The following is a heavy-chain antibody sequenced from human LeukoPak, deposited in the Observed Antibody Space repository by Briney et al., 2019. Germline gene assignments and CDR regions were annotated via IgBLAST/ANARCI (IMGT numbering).Heavy chain of an antibody. CDR1: GGPFGVYY. CDR2: INHSGST. CDR3: AGPGAGDLDY. Sequence: PSETLSLTCAVYGGPFGVYYWSWVRQPPGKGLEWIGEINHSGSTNYNPSLKSRVTISVDTSKNHFPLKLSSVTAADTAVYYCAGPGAGDLDYWGQGTLVTVPS. D-gene: IGHD3-10*01. J-gene: IGHJ4*02. V-gene: IGHV4-34*01.